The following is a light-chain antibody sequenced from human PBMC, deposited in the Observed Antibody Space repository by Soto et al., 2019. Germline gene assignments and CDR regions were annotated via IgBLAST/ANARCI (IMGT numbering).Light chain of an antibody. CDR1: NSDVGSYNY. J-gene: IGLJ1*01. CDR3: SSYAGTNTRYL. V-gene: IGLV2-8*01. Sequence: ALTQPPSASGSPGQSVTISCTGKNSDVGSYNYVSWYQQHPGKAPKLMIFEVSKRPSGVPDRFSGSKSGNTASLTVSGLQAEDEADYYCSSYAGTNTRYLFGTGTKVTVL. CDR2: EVS.